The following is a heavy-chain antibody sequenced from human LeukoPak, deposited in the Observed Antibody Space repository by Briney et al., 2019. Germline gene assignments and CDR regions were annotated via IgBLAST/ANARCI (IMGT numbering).Heavy chain of an antibody. V-gene: IGHV7-4-1*02. Sequence: ASVKVSCKASGYTFTSYAMNWVRQAHGQGLEWMGWINTNTGNPTYAQGFTGRFVFSLDTSVSTAYLQISSLKAEDTAVYYCAKGGPRGYSYGYGYWGQGTLVTVSS. D-gene: IGHD5-18*01. CDR3: AKGGPRGYSYGYGY. CDR1: GYTFTSYA. CDR2: INTNTGNP. J-gene: IGHJ4*02.